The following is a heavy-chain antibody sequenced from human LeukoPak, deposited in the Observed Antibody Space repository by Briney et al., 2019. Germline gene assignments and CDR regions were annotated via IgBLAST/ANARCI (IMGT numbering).Heavy chain of an antibody. CDR2: ISWNSGSI. Sequence: LRLSXAASGFXFDDYAMHWVRHAPGKGLEWVSGISWNSGSIGYADSVKGRFTISRDNAKNSLYLQMNSLRAEDTALYYCAKGESYYYDSSGPDYWGQGTLVTVSS. J-gene: IGHJ4*02. V-gene: IGHV3-9*01. CDR3: AKGESYYYDSSGPDY. CDR1: GFXFDDYA. D-gene: IGHD3-22*01.